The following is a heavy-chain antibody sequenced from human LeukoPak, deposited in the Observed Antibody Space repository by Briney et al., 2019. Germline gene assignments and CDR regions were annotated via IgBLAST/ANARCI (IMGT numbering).Heavy chain of an antibody. V-gene: IGHV3-30*04. J-gene: IGHJ4*02. D-gene: IGHD6-19*01. CDR1: GFTFSSYA. CDR2: ISYDGSNK. CDR3: AREGYSSGWYYFDY. Sequence: GGSLRLSCAASGFTFSSYAMHWVRQAPGKGLEWVAVISYDGSNKYYADSVKGRFTISRDNSKNTLYLQMNSLRAEDTAVYYCAREGYSSGWYYFDYWGQGTLVTVSS.